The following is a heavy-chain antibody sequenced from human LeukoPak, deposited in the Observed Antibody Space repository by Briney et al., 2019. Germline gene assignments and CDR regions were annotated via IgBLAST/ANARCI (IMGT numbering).Heavy chain of an antibody. J-gene: IGHJ4*02. Sequence: VKVSCKASGGSFSIYATNWVRQAPGQGLEWMGGIIPIFGTADYAQKFQDRVTITAVESMSTVYMELSSLRSEDTAVYYCARGWLAETTVVTPYNYWGQGTLVTVSS. D-gene: IGHD4-23*01. V-gene: IGHV1-69*13. CDR1: GGSFSIYA. CDR2: IIPIFGTA. CDR3: ARGWLAETTVVTPYNY.